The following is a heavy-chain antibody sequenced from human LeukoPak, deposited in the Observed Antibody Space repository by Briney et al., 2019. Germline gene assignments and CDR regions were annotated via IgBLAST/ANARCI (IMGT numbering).Heavy chain of an antibody. CDR2: IYTSGST. CDR3: ARDTRSTSSDI. D-gene: IGHD2-2*01. CDR1: GGSISSGSYY. J-gene: IGHJ3*02. V-gene: IGHV4-61*02. Sequence: SQTLSLTCTVSGGSISSGSYYWSWIRQPAGKGLEWIGRIYTSGSTNYNPSLKSRVTISVDTSKNQFSLKLSSVTAADTAVYYCARDTRSTSSDIWGQGTMVTVSS.